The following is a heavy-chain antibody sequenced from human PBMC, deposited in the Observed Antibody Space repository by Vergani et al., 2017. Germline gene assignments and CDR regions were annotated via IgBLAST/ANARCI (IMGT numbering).Heavy chain of an antibody. CDR3: ARDIRSRSGNGMDV. CDR1: GGSISSGGYY. Sequence: QVQLQESGPGLVKPSQTLSLTCTVSGGSISSGGYYWSWIRRHPGKGLEWIGYIYYSGSTYYNPSLKSRVTISVDTSKNQFSLKLSSVTAADTAVYYCARDIRSRSGNGMDVWGQGTTVTVSS. V-gene: IGHV4-31*03. D-gene: IGHD3-10*01. J-gene: IGHJ6*02. CDR2: IYYSGST.